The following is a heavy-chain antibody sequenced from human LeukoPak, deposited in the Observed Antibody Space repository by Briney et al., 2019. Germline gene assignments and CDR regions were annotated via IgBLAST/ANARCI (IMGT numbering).Heavy chain of an antibody. CDR3: ARDLVTTVVTPNLPGY. J-gene: IGHJ4*02. V-gene: IGHV1-2*02. CDR2: INPNSGVT. D-gene: IGHD4-23*01. CDR1: GYIFIGYY. Sequence: ASVKVSCKASGYIFIGYYMHWVRQAPGQGLEWMGWINPNSGVTDYVQNFQGRVTMTRDTSISTAYMELSRLRSDDTAVYYCARDLVTTVVTPNLPGYWGQGTLVTVSS.